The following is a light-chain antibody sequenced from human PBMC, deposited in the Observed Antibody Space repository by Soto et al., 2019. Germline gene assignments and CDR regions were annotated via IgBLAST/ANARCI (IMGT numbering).Light chain of an antibody. CDR1: QSVTNW. J-gene: IGKJ1*01. CDR3: QQYDSYSWT. V-gene: IGKV1-5*01. CDR2: DVS. Sequence: DIQMTQSPSTLSASVGERVTITCRASQSVTNWLAWYQQKPGKAPKLLIYDVSSLESGVPSRFSGSGSGTEFILTISSLQPEDFATYYCQQYDSYSWTLGQGTKVEMK.